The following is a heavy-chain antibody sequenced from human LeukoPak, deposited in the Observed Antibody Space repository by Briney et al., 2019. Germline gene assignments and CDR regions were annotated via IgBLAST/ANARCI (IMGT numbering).Heavy chain of an antibody. CDR1: AGSISSVGYS. D-gene: IGHD3-3*01. CDR2: TYTSGSI. J-gene: IGHJ5*02. Sequence: PSQSLSPTCAVAAGSISSVGYSWGWIRHPPGKGLDWIGRTYTSGSIKNNPSLKSGVTMSVDTSKTQFSLMLSSVTAANTAVYYCARDRSYNFTRSGWFDPWGQGTLVTVSS. CDR3: ARDRSYNFTRSGWFDP. V-gene: IGHV4-61*02.